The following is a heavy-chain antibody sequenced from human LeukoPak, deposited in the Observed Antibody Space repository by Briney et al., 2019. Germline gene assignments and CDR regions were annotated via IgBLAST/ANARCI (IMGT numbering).Heavy chain of an antibody. CDR1: GDSVSSNSAT. CDR3: ARKLWAFDI. J-gene: IGHJ3*02. V-gene: IGHV6-1*01. Sequence: SQTLSLTCAISGDSVSSNSATWSWISQSPSRGLEWLGRTYYRSKWYNDYAVSVKSRITINPDTSKSQFSLQLNSVTPEDTAVYYCARKLWAFDIWGQGTMVTVSS. CDR2: TYYRSKWYN. D-gene: IGHD2-15*01.